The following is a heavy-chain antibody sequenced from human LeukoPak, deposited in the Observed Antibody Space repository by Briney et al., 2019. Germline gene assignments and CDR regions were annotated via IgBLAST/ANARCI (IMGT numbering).Heavy chain of an antibody. J-gene: IGHJ3*02. CDR1: GGSISSYY. D-gene: IGHD3-9*01. CDR2: IYYSGST. V-gene: IGHV4-59*01. Sequence: PSETLSLTCTVSGGSISSYYWSWVRQPPGKGLEWIGYIYYSGSTNYNPSLKSRVTISVDTSKNQFSLKLSSVTAADTAVYYCARASVRYFDWNMPPDAFDIWGEGTMVTVSS. CDR3: ARASVRYFDWNMPPDAFDI.